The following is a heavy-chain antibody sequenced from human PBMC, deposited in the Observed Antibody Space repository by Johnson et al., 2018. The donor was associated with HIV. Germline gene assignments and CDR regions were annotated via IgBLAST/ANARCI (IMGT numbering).Heavy chain of an antibody. D-gene: IGHD3-10*01. V-gene: IGHV3-23*04. J-gene: IGHJ3*02. CDR1: GFTFSSYA. CDR2: ISGSGSTI. Sequence: VQLVESGGGLVQPGGSLRLSCAASGFTFSSYAMSWVRQAPGKGLEWVSGISGSGSTIYYADSVKGRFTISGDTSKNTLQLQMNSLRVEDTAVYYCARGTITMIRGVIGLDIWGQGTMVTVSS. CDR3: ARGTITMIRGVIGLDI.